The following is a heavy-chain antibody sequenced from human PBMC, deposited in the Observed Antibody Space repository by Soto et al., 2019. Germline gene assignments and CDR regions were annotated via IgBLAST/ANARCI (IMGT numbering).Heavy chain of an antibody. Sequence: EGQLLESGGGLVQPGGSLRLSCAGSGFTSSTFGMSWVRQAPGKGLEWVSGISGSGDNTYYADSVKGRFTISRDKSKNTPFLQTRGLRAEDTAMYYCGGAPRGPEYWGQGTLVTVSS. CDR3: GGAPRGPEY. CDR2: ISGSGDNT. CDR1: GFTSSTFG. V-gene: IGHV3-23*01. J-gene: IGHJ4*02. D-gene: IGHD6-6*01.